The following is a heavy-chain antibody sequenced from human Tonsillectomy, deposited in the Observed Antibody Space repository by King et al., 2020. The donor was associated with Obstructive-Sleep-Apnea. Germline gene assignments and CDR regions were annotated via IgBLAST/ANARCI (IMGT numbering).Heavy chain of an antibody. J-gene: IGHJ3*02. CDR2: IFYSGHS. D-gene: IGHD6-13*01. CDR1: SGSISSGDYY. V-gene: IGHV4-30-4*01. CDR3: AREGGIGAFDI. Sequence: VQLQESGPGLVKPSQTLSLTCTVSSGSISSGDYYWSWIRQPPGKGLEWLGYIFYSGHSYYNPSLKSRVTISVDTSKNQFSLKLSSVTAADTAVYYCAREGGIGAFDIWGQGTMVTVSS.